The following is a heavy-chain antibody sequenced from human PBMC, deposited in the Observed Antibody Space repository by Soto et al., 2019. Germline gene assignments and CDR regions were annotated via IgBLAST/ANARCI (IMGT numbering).Heavy chain of an antibody. Sequence: EVQLLESGGGLVQPGGSLRLSCVASGFPFSSNAMSWVRQAPGKGLEWVSSISRGGEKTYYADSVKGRFTLSRDNSQNTVYLQMNSLRAEDTAVFYCAKDLHHDDNSGYYGKFDFWGQGTLVTVSS. D-gene: IGHD3-22*01. CDR1: GFPFSSNA. CDR2: ISRGGEKT. V-gene: IGHV3-23*01. J-gene: IGHJ4*02. CDR3: AKDLHHDDNSGYYGKFDF.